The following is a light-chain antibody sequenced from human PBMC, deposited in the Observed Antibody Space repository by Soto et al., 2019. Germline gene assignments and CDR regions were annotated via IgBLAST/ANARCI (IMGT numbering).Light chain of an antibody. Sequence: IEVTQSPSSLAASLGDRVTITCRASQTIGTYVNWYRQKSGAAPELLIYDASTLQSGVPSRFRGGDSEKDFTLTISSLQLDDFATYYCQQSYNTPLTFGQGTKVEIK. J-gene: IGKJ1*01. CDR3: QQSYNTPLT. V-gene: IGKV1-39*01. CDR2: DAS. CDR1: QTIGTY.